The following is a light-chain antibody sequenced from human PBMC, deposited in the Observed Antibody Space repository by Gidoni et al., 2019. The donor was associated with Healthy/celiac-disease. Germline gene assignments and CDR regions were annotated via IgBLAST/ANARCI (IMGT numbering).Light chain of an antibody. Sequence: IVLTQPPVTLSFPQGERATLSCRASQSVSSSYLAWYQQKPGQAPRLLIYGASSRATGIPDRFSGSGSGTDFTLTISRLEPEDFAVYYCQQYGSSPLYTFGQGTKLEIK. CDR1: QSVSSSY. J-gene: IGKJ2*01. CDR3: QQYGSSPLYT. V-gene: IGKV3-20*01. CDR2: GAS.